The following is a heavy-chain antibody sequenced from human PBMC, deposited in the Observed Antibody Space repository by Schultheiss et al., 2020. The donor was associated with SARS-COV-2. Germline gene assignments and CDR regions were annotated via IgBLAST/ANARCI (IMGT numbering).Heavy chain of an antibody. V-gene: IGHV3-66*01. J-gene: IGHJ3*02. CDR3: AKDLWVAARPGDAFDI. Sequence: GGSLRLSCAASGFTVSSNYMSWVRQAPGKGLEWVSVIYSGGSTYYADSVKGRFTISRDNSKNTLYLQMNSLRAEDTAVYYCAKDLWVAARPGDAFDIWGQGTMVTVSS. CDR2: IYSGGST. CDR1: GFTVSSNY. D-gene: IGHD6-6*01.